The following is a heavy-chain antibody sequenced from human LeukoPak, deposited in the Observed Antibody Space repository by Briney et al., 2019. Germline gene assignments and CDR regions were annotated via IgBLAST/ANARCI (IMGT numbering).Heavy chain of an antibody. J-gene: IGHJ4*02. V-gene: IGHV3-21*01. CDR3: ARSRWGILRGSSDSDY. Sequence: GGSLRLSCAASGFTFSSYSMNWVRQSPGKGLEWVSSISSSSSYIYYADSVKGRFTISRDNAKNSLYLQMNSLRAEDTAVYCCARSRWGILRGSSDSDYWGQGTLVTVSS. D-gene: IGHD2-2*01. CDR2: ISSSSSYI. CDR1: GFTFSSYS.